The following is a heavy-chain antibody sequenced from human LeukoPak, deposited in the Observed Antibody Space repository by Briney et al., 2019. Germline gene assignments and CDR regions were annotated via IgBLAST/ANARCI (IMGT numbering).Heavy chain of an antibody. CDR2: ISAYNGNT. Sequence: ASVKVSCKASGYTFTSYGISWVRQAPGQGLEWMGWISAYNGNTNYAQKLQGRVTMTTDTSTSTAYLELRSLGSDDTAVYYCATDQRREVVPAAILHWYFDLWGRGTLVTVSS. D-gene: IGHD2-2*02. J-gene: IGHJ2*01. V-gene: IGHV1-18*01. CDR3: ATDQRREVVPAAILHWYFDL. CDR1: GYTFTSYG.